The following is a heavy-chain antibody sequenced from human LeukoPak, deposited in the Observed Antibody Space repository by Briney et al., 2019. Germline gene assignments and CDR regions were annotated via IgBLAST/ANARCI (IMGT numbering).Heavy chain of an antibody. CDR3: ARDFDVAGATGDAFDI. CDR2: IYYSGST. D-gene: IGHD1-26*01. CDR1: GGSISSGGYY. Sequence: SETLSLTCTVSGGSISSGGYYWSWIRQHPGNGLEWIGYIYYSGSTYYNPSLKSRVTISVDTSKNQFSLKLSSVTAADTAVYYCARDFDVAGATGDAFDIWGQGTMVTVSS. J-gene: IGHJ3*02. V-gene: IGHV4-31*03.